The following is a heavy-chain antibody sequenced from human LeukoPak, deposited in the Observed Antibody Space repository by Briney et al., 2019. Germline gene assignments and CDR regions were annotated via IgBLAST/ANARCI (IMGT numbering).Heavy chain of an antibody. Sequence: ASVKVSCKTSGYTFTNYGLSWVRQAPGQGLEWVEWISTYNGNSEYPQKLQGRVTLTTDTSTTTGYMELRSLRSDDTAVYYCARVLGYCGRDCYPLDYWGQGTLVTVSS. J-gene: IGHJ4*02. CDR3: ARVLGYCGRDCYPLDY. V-gene: IGHV1-18*01. CDR1: GYTFTNYG. CDR2: ISTYNGNS. D-gene: IGHD2-21*02.